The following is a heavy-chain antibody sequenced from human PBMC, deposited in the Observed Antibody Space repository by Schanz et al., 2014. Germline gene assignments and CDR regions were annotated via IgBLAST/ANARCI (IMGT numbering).Heavy chain of an antibody. D-gene: IGHD1-7*01. Sequence: QVQLVDSGGGVVQPGGSLRLSCVASGFIFSSYGMHWVRQAPGKGLEWVAFIRFDGSNEYYADSVKGRFTISRDNSKNTLYLQMNSLRVEDTAVYYCAMGGYQLHHWGQGTLVTVSS. CDR1: GFIFSSYG. V-gene: IGHV3-30*02. CDR2: IRFDGSNE. CDR3: AMGGYQLHH. J-gene: IGHJ4*02.